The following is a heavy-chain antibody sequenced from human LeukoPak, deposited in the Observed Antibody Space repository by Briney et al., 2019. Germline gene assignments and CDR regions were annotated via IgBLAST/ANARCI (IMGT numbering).Heavy chain of an antibody. CDR1: GGSISSSIYY. Sequence: PSETLSLTCTVSGGSISSSIYYWGWIRQPPGKGLEWIGSIYYSGSAYYNPSLKSRVTISVDTSKNHFSLKLNSVTAADTAVYYCARRGSSSSRAPDAFDIWGQGTVVAVSS. D-gene: IGHD6-6*01. CDR2: IYYSGSA. CDR3: ARRGSSSSRAPDAFDI. J-gene: IGHJ3*02. V-gene: IGHV4-39*02.